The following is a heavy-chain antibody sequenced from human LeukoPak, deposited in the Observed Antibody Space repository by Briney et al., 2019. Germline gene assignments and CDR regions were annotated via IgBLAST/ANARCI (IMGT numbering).Heavy chain of an antibody. D-gene: IGHD6-13*01. CDR2: VSVNADTT. V-gene: IGHV3-23*01. J-gene: IGHJ4*02. CDR1: GFTFSNYA. Sequence: GGTLRLSCAASGFTFSNYAMSWVRQAAGKGLEWVSTVSVNADTTYYADSVKGRFTISRDNSKSTLYLQMNSLRAEYTAVYYCAKVKYSSSWSLDYWGQGTLVTVSS. CDR3: AKVKYSSSWSLDY.